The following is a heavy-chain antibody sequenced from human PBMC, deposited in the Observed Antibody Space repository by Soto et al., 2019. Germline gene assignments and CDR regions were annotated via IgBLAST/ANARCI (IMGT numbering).Heavy chain of an antibody. CDR1: GFTFSNYA. CDR3: AKEENIAGAGK. CDR2: INNSGGRT. V-gene: IGHV3-23*01. J-gene: IGHJ4*02. Sequence: EVQLLESGGGLVQPGGSQRLSCVASGFTFSNYAMSWVRQAPGKGLEWVSAINNSGGRTYYADSVKGRFTISRDNSKNTLSLQMNSLRAEDTAVYYCAKEENIAGAGKWGQGILVTVSS. D-gene: IGHD6-19*01.